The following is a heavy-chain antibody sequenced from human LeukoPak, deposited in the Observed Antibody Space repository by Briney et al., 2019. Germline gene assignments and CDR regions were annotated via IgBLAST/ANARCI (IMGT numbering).Heavy chain of an antibody. CDR2: IDWDNAK. V-gene: IGHV2-70*11. CDR1: GFSLSTSGMC. D-gene: IGHD1-26*01. CDR3: ARTRLVGSTMNPYFDY. Sequence: SGPALVKPTQTLTLTCTFSGFSLSTSGMCVSWIRQPPGKALEWLARIDWDNAKYYSTSLKTRLTISKDTSKNQVVLTVTNMDPVDTATYYCARTRLVGSTMNPYFDYWGQGTLATVSS. J-gene: IGHJ4*02.